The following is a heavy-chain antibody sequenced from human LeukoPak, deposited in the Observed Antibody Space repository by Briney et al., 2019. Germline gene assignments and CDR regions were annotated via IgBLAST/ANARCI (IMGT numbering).Heavy chain of an antibody. V-gene: IGHV1-46*01. CDR2: INPSGGST. CDR1: GYTFTSYY. Sequence: GASVKVSCKASGYTFTSYYMHWVRQAPGQGLEWMGIINPSGGSTSYAQKFQGRVTMTRDTSTSTVYMELSSLRSEDTAVYYCARVQGITPPLNAFDIWGQGTMVTVSS. D-gene: IGHD1-14*01. CDR3: ARVQGITPPLNAFDI. J-gene: IGHJ3*02.